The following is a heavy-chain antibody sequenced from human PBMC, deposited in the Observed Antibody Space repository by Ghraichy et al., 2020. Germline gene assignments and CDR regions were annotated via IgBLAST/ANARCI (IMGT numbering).Heavy chain of an antibody. D-gene: IGHD2-15*01. V-gene: IGHV4-59*01. CDR1: GGSISGYY. CDR3: ARGHGGGGSCYDL. CDR2: IYYSGTT. J-gene: IGHJ5*02. Sequence: SETLSLTCTVSGGSISGYYWSWIRQSPGKGLEWIGYIYYSGTTNYNPSLKSRVTISVDTSKNQFSLKLTPVTAADTAVYYCARGHGGGGSCYDLWGQGTLVTVSS.